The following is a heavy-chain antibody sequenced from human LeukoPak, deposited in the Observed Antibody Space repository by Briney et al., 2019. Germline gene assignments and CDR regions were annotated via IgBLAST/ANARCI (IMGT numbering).Heavy chain of an antibody. Sequence: GASVKVSCKTSGYTFTSFHVHWVRQAPGQGLEWMGWINTGNDHTRYSPKFQGRVTVAMDTSATTAYMELNSLTSEDTAVYYCARAMSTWGGVRNYFDSWGRGALVTVSS. J-gene: IGHJ4*02. CDR1: GYTFTSFH. CDR3: ARAMSTWGGVRNYFDS. V-gene: IGHV1-3*04. D-gene: IGHD3-16*01. CDR2: INTGNDHT.